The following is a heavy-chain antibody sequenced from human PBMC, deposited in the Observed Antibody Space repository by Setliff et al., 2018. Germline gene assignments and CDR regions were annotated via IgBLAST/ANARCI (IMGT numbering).Heavy chain of an antibody. J-gene: IGHJ3*02. CDR3: ARDLIPVTYYYDSSGYSGAFDI. Sequence: PSETLSLTCTVSGGSITSSSYYWGWIRQPPGKGLEWIGSIYYSGGTYYNPSLKSRVTISVDTSKNQFSLKLSSVTAADTAVYYCARDLIPVTYYYDSSGYSGAFDIWGQGTMCTVSS. CDR1: GGSITSSSYY. V-gene: IGHV4-39*07. CDR2: IYYSGGT. D-gene: IGHD3-22*01.